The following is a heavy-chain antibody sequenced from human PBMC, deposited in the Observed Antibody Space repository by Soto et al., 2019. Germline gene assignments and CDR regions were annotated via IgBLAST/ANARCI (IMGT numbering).Heavy chain of an antibody. CDR3: ARDGIFGVVIIGWFDP. Sequence: PGGSLRLSCAASGFTFSSYWMSWVRQAPGKGLEWVANIKQDGSEKYYVDSVKGRFTTSRDNAKNSLYLQMNSLRAEDTAVYYCARDGIFGVVIIGWFDPWGQGTLVTVSS. CDR1: GFTFSSYW. D-gene: IGHD3-3*01. J-gene: IGHJ5*02. CDR2: IKQDGSEK. V-gene: IGHV3-7*01.